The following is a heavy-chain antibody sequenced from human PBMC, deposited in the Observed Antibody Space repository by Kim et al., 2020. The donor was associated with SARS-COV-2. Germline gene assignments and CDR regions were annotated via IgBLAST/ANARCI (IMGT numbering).Heavy chain of an antibody. J-gene: IGHJ4*02. Sequence: ASVKVSCKASGYTFTSYDMHWVRQAPGQGLEWMGIINPNSGNTSYAQKFQGRVTMTRDTSTSTAYMELSSLRSEDTAVYYCAFLEDSSGYYGGTFDYWGQGTLVTVSS. CDR2: INPNSGNT. D-gene: IGHD3-22*01. CDR3: AFLEDSSGYYGGTFDY. CDR1: GYTFTSYD. V-gene: IGHV1-46*01.